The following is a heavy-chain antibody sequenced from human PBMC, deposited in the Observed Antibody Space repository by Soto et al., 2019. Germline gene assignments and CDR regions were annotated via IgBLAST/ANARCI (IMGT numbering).Heavy chain of an antibody. D-gene: IGHD3-9*01. CDR3: ATPGGTGKGYFDY. Sequence: QVQLVESGGGVVQPGRSLRLSCAASGFTFSSYAMHWVRQAPGKGLEWVAVISYDGSNKYYADSVKGRFTISRDNSKNTLYLQMNSLRAEDTAVYYCATPGGTGKGYFDYWGQGTLVTVSS. CDR1: GFTFSSYA. J-gene: IGHJ4*02. V-gene: IGHV3-30-3*01. CDR2: ISYDGSNK.